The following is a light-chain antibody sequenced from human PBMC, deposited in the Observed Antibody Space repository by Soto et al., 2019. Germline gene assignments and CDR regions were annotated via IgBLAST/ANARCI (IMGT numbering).Light chain of an antibody. CDR3: QSYDSTLSGSTYV. CDR1: SSNIGAGYD. Sequence: QPVLTQPPSVSGAPGQRVTISCTGSSSNIGAGYDVHWYQQLPGTAPRLLIYSYNNRPSGVPDRFSGSKSGTSASLAITGLQAEDEADYYCQSYDSTLSGSTYVFGTGTQLTVL. V-gene: IGLV1-40*01. J-gene: IGLJ1*01. CDR2: SYN.